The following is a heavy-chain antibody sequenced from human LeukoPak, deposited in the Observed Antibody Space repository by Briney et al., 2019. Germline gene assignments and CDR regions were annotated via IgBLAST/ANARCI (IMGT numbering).Heavy chain of an antibody. J-gene: IGHJ2*01. V-gene: IGHV3-7*01. CDR1: GFTFSSYW. CDR2: IKQDGSGK. CDR3: ARTYGDYPEFNWYFDL. D-gene: IGHD4-17*01. Sequence: GGSLRLSCAASGFTFSSYWMSWVRQAPGKGLEWVANIKQDGSGKYYVDSVKGRFTISRDNAKNSLYLQMNSLRAEDTAVYYCARTYGDYPEFNWYFDLWGRGTLVTVSS.